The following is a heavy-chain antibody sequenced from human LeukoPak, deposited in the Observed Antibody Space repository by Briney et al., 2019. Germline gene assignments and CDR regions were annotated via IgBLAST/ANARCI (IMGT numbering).Heavy chain of an antibody. CDR1: GGSISSYY. J-gene: IGHJ4*02. CDR3: ARGRDGYNWWYFDY. V-gene: IGHV4-59*01. D-gene: IGHD5-24*01. Sequence: SETLSLTCTVSGGSISSYYWSWIRQPPGKGLEWIGYIYYSGSTNYNPSLKSRVTISVDTSKNQFSLKLSSVTAADTAVYYCARGRDGYNWWYFDYWGQGTLVIVSS. CDR2: IYYSGST.